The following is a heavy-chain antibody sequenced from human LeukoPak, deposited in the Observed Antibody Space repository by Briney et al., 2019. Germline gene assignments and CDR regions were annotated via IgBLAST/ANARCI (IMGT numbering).Heavy chain of an antibody. Sequence: PGGSLRLSCAASGFIFSSYEMNWVRQAPGKGLEWVSYISSSGSTIYYADSVKGRFTISRDNAKNSLYLQMNSLRAEDTAVYYCARARRLVRGWLDPWGQGTLVTVSS. D-gene: IGHD3-10*01. J-gene: IGHJ5*02. CDR2: ISSSGSTI. CDR3: ARARRLVRGWLDP. CDR1: GFIFSSYE. V-gene: IGHV3-48*03.